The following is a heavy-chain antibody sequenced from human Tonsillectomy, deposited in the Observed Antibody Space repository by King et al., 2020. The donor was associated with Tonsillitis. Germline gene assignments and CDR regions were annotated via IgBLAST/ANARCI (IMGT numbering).Heavy chain of an antibody. CDR2: MYDSGTT. CDR3: ARYVSGSFDY. Sequence: LQLQESGPGVVKPSETLSLTCTVSGGSINSGDHFWAWIRQPPGKGLEWIGYMYDSGTTLYNPSLKSRITISGGTSVNRFSLKLSSVTAADTAVYFCARYVSGSFDYWGQGALVTVSS. J-gene: IGHJ4*02. V-gene: IGHV4-39*01. D-gene: IGHD1-26*01. CDR1: GGSINSGDHF.